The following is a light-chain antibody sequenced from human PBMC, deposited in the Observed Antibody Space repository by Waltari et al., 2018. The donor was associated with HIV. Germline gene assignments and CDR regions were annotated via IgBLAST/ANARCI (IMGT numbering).Light chain of an antibody. J-gene: IGLJ1*01. CDR2: GNS. Sequence: SVLTQPPSVSGAPGQRVTISCTGSRPNIGAGSDVHWYQQLPGTAPKLLIYGNSNRPSGVPDRFSGSKSGTSASLAITGLQAEDEADYYCQSYDSSMSLYVFGTGTKVTVL. CDR1: RPNIGAGSD. CDR3: QSYDSSMSLYV. V-gene: IGLV1-40*01.